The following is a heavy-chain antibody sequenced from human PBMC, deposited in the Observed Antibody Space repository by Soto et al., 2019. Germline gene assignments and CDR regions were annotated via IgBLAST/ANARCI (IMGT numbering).Heavy chain of an antibody. J-gene: IGHJ2*01. CDR3: AIRYSGSYHQYWYFEL. D-gene: IGHD1-26*01. CDR1: GSTFSSYA. V-gene: IGHV1-69*01. Sequence: QVQPVQSGAEVKNPGSSVKVSCKASGSTFSSYAISWVRPAHGQGLVWLGGFIPLFGTANYAQKFQGRITITADESTSTAYMELSSLRSENTAVYYCAIRYSGSYHQYWYFELWGGATLVTVSS. CDR2: FIPLFGTA.